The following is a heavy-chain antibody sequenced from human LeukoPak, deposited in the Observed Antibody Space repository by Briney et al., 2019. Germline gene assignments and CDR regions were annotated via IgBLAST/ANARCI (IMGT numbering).Heavy chain of an antibody. J-gene: IGHJ4*02. CDR3: ARSRDGYRHYFDY. D-gene: IGHD5-24*01. CDR1: GGSISSYY. CDR2: INHSGST. V-gene: IGHV4-34*01. Sequence: IPSETLSLTCTVSGGSISSYYWSWIRQPPGRGLEWIGEINHSGSTNYNPSLKSRVTISVDTSKNQFSLKLSSVTAADTAVYYCARSRDGYRHYFDYWGQGTLVTVSS.